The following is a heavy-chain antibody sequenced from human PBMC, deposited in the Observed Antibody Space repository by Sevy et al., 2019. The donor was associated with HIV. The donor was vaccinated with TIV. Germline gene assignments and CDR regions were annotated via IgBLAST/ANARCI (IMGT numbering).Heavy chain of an antibody. J-gene: IGHJ4*02. CDR3: AKIGSWSYYIFYYFDY. V-gene: IGHV3-23*01. Sequence: GESLKISCAASGFTFSSYAMSWVRQAPGKGLEWVSAISGSGGSTYYADSVKGRFTISRDNSKNTLYLQMNSLRAEDTAVYYCAKIGSWSYYIFYYFDYWGQGTLVTVSS. CDR1: GFTFSSYA. D-gene: IGHD3-10*01. CDR2: ISGSGGST.